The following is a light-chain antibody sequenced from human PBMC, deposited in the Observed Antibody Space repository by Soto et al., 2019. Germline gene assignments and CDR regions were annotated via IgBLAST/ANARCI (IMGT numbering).Light chain of an antibody. J-gene: IGLJ2*01. CDR1: SSNIGAGYD. Sequence: QSVLTQPPSVSGAPGQRVTISCTGSSSNIGAGYDVHWYQQLPGTAPKLLIYGYNNRPSGVPDRFSGSKSGTSASLAITGLQAEDEADYYCQSYDSSLSGFVVFGGGTQLTVL. CDR2: GYN. CDR3: QSYDSSLSGFVV. V-gene: IGLV1-40*01.